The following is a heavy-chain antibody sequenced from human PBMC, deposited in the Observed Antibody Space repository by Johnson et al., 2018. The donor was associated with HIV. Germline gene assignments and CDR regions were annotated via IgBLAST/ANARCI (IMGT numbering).Heavy chain of an antibody. Sequence: QVQLVESGGGVVQPGGPLRLSCAASGFTFRDHYMSWIRQAPGKGLEWVADISTSGSTIYYADSVKGRFTISRDNAKNSLYLQMNSPRVEDTAVYYCARVRSGRENAFDIWGQGTMVTVSS. D-gene: IGHD1-26*01. J-gene: IGHJ3*02. V-gene: IGHV3-11*04. CDR2: ISTSGSTI. CDR1: GFTFRDHY. CDR3: ARVRSGRENAFDI.